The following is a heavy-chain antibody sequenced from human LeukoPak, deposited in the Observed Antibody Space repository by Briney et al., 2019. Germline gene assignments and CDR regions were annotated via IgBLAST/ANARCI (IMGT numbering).Heavy chain of an antibody. CDR1: GFTFSNYA. D-gene: IGHD5-18*01. CDR3: ARVEYSYGSRRYYYGMDV. J-gene: IGHJ6*02. CDR2: ISGSGGNT. Sequence: GGSLRLSCAASGFTFSNYAVSWVRQAPEKGLEWVSGISGSGGNTYYADSVKGRFTISRDNAKNSLYLQMNSLRAEDTAVYYCARVEYSYGSRRYYYGMDVWGQGTTVTVSS. V-gene: IGHV3-23*01.